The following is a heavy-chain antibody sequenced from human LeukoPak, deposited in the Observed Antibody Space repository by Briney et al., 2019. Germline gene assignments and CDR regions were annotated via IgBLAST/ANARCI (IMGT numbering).Heavy chain of an antibody. Sequence: PGGSLRLSCAASGFTFSSYAMSWVRQAPGKGLEWVSAISGSGGSTYYADSVKGRFTISRDNSKNTLYLQMNSLRAEDTAVYYCARRPVRGNWFGPWGQGTLVTVSS. D-gene: IGHD3-10*01. CDR1: GFTFSSYA. J-gene: IGHJ5*02. CDR2: ISGSGGST. CDR3: ARRPVRGNWFGP. V-gene: IGHV3-23*01.